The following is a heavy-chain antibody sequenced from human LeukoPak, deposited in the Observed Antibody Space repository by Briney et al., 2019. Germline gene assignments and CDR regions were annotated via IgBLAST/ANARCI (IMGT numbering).Heavy chain of an antibody. CDR3: AREAAAGTGESKGGYYYGMDV. D-gene: IGHD6-13*01. CDR1: GYTFTGYY. V-gene: IGHV1-2*04. Sequence: ASVKVSCKASGYTFTGYYMHWVRQAPGQGLEWMGWINPNSGATNYAQKFRAWVTMTRDTSISTALMELSRLRSDDTAVYYCAREAAAGTGESKGGYYYGMDVWGQGTTVTVSS. CDR2: INPNSGAT. J-gene: IGHJ6*02.